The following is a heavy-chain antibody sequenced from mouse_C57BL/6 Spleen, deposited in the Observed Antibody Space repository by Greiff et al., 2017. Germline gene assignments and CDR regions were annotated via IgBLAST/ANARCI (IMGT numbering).Heavy chain of an antibody. Sequence: QVQLQQPGAELVKPGASVKLSCKASGYTFTSYWMHWVKQRPGQGLEWIGMIHPNSGSTNYNEKFKSKATLTVDKSSSTAYMQLSSLTSEDSAVYYCADDYGSRRFDYWGQGTTLTVSS. CDR2: IHPNSGST. V-gene: IGHV1-64*01. CDR1: GYTFTSYW. CDR3: ADDYGSRRFDY. J-gene: IGHJ2*01. D-gene: IGHD1-1*01.